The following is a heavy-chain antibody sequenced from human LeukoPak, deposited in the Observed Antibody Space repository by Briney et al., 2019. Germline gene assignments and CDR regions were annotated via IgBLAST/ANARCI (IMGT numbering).Heavy chain of an antibody. CDR2: IIPILGIT. Sequence: SVKVSCRASGGTFSSYGVSWVRQAPGQGLEWMGRIIPILGITNYAQKFQGRVTITADKSTSTAYMELSSLRSEDTAVYFCARGFGSSTSYVSDFDFWGQGTLVTVSS. D-gene: IGHD3-16*01. V-gene: IGHV1-69*04. J-gene: IGHJ4*02. CDR1: GGTFSSYG. CDR3: ARGFGSSTSYVSDFDF.